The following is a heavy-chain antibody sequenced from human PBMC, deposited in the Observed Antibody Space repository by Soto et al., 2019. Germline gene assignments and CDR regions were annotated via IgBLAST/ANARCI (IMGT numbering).Heavy chain of an antibody. J-gene: IGHJ6*01. CDR1: GFTFSSYG. D-gene: IGHD2-2*01. Sequence: GGSLRLSCAASGFTFSSYGMHWVRQAPGKGLEWVAVISYDGSNKYYADSVKGRFTISRDNSKNTLYLQMNSLRAEDTAVYYCAKDQDSVVVTAGYGMDGWGQGTTVT. CDR2: ISYDGSNK. CDR3: AKDQDSVVVTAGYGMDG. V-gene: IGHV3-30*18.